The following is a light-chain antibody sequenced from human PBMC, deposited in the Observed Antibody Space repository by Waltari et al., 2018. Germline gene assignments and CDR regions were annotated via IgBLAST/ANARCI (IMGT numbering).Light chain of an antibody. CDR1: SSNVGAGYD. J-gene: IGLJ1*01. CDR3: QSFDSSLGGSV. CDR2: ENS. V-gene: IGLV1-40*01. Sequence: QSVLTQPPSVSGAPGQRVTISCTGSSSNVGAGYDVHWYQHLPGIAPKLLIKENSNRPSGVPDRFSGSKAGTSASLAITGLQAEDEADYYCQSFDSSLGGSVFGTGTEVSVL.